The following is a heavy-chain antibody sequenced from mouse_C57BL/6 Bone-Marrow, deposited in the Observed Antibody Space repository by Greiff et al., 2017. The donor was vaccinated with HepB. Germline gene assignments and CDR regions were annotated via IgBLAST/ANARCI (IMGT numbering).Heavy chain of an antibody. D-gene: IGHD2-4*01. CDR3: ARGNYEYDGGLAY. V-gene: IGHV5-2*01. Sequence: DVQLVESGGGLVQPGESLKLSCESNEYEFPSHDMSWVRKTPEKRLELVAAINRDGGSTYYPDTMERRFIISRDNTKTTMYLQMSSLRSEDTALYYCARGNYEYDGGLAYWGQGTLVTVSA. J-gene: IGHJ3*01. CDR2: INRDGGST. CDR1: EYEFPSHD.